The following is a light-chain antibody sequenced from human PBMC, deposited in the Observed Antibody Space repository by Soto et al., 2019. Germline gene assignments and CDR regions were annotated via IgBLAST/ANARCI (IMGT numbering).Light chain of an antibody. Sequence: LTQPASVSGSPGQSITISCTGSVSDVGSFGPVSWYQQHPGQVPKLIIYEGNRRPSGVSSRFSGSKSGNTASLTIPGLQAEDEADYYCCSYVGARTYVFGAGTKVTVL. CDR1: VSDVGSFGP. CDR2: EGN. CDR3: CSYVGARTYV. V-gene: IGLV2-23*01. J-gene: IGLJ1*01.